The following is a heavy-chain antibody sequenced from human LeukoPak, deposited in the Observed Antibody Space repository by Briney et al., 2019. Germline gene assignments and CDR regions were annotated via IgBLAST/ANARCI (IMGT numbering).Heavy chain of an antibody. CDR3: ARDSGYNFGERGYFDY. CDR1: GYTFTSSG. D-gene: IGHD1-1*01. J-gene: IGHJ4*02. Sequence: GASVKLSCKASGYTFTSSGISWVRQAPGQGLEWMGWISPHNSNTNYAQKLQGRVTMTTDTSTSTAYMELRSLRSDDTAVYYCARDSGYNFGERGYFDYWGQGTLVTVSS. CDR2: ISPHNSNT. V-gene: IGHV1-18*01.